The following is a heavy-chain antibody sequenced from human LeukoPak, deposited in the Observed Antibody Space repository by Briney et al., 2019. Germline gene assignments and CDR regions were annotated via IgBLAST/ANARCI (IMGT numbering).Heavy chain of an antibody. CDR2: IYYSGST. J-gene: IGHJ6*02. V-gene: IGHV4-59*08. CDR1: GDSISSYY. D-gene: IGHD3-10*01. Sequence: KTSETLSLTCNVSGDSISSYYWSWIRQPPGKGLEWIGYIYYSGSTNYNPSLKSRVTISVDTSKNQFSLKLSSVTAADTAVYYCARLTRERGYGMDVWGQGTTVTVSS. CDR3: ARLTRERGYGMDV.